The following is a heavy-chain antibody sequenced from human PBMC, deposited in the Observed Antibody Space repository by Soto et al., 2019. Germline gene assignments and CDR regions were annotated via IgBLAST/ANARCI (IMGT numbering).Heavy chain of an antibody. J-gene: IGHJ5*02. CDR2: IYYTGNT. CDR3: ARGVSDIVLVPAAIPSWFDP. Sequence: SETLSVTCTVSGVSIISGDYYWRWNRQPPGKGLEWIGYIYYTGNTYYNPSLKSRVIISVDTSTNQFSLRLSSVTATDTAVYFCARGVSDIVLVPAAIPSWFDPWGQGTLVTVSS. CDR1: GVSIISGDYY. V-gene: IGHV4-30-4*01. D-gene: IGHD2-2*01.